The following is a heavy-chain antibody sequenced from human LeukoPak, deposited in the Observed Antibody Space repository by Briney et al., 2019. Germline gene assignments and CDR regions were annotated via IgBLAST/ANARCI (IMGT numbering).Heavy chain of an antibody. J-gene: IGHJ6*02. CDR3: AKWGGGAGDIYGMDV. CDR1: GFNFSMCG. Sequence: GGSLRLSCAASGFNFSMCGFQWVRQAPGKALEWVGVISYDGSRKEYAESVKGRFTISRDMSKITVYLQINSMRAEDTAVYYCAKWGGGAGDIYGMDVWGQGTMVIVSS. CDR2: ISYDGSRK. V-gene: IGHV3-30*18. D-gene: IGHD3-16*01.